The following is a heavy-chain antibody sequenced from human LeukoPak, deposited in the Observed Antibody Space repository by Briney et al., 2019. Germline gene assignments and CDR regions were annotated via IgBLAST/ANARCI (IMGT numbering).Heavy chain of an antibody. CDR2: ISSSSSTI. V-gene: IGHV3-48*04. Sequence: GGSLRLSCAASGFTFSSYSMNWVRQAPGKGLEWVSYISSSSSTIYYADSVKGRFTISRDNAKNSLYLQINSLRAEDTAVYYCTRGLGKYCSGGSCYSTVGFDYWGQGTLVTVSS. CDR1: GFTFSSYS. J-gene: IGHJ4*02. CDR3: TRGLGKYCSGGSCYSTVGFDY. D-gene: IGHD2-15*01.